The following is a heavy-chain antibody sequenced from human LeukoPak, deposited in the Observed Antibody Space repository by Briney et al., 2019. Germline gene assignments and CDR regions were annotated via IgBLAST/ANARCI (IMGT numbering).Heavy chain of an antibody. J-gene: IGHJ3*02. D-gene: IGHD5-12*01. CDR1: GGSISSYY. CDR2: INHSGST. V-gene: IGHV4-34*01. Sequence: PSETLSLTCTVSGGSISSYYWSWIRQPPGKGLEWIGEINHSGSTNYNPSLKSRVTISVDTSKNQFSLKLSSVAAADTAVYYCARGRKRWLQLIAFDIWGQGTMVTVSS. CDR3: ARGRKRWLQLIAFDI.